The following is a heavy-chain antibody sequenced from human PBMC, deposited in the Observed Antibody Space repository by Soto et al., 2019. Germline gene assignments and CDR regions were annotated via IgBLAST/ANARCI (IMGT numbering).Heavy chain of an antibody. J-gene: IGHJ4*02. D-gene: IGHD3-22*01. CDR3: ARDLGYYDSSGYFDY. V-gene: IGHV3-11*01. CDR2: ISSSGSII. Sequence: PGGSLRLSCAASGFTFSDYYMSWIRQAPGKGLEWVSYISSSGSIIYYADSVKGRFTISRDNAKNSLYLQMNSLRAEDAAVYYCARDLGYYDSSGYFDYWAREPWSPSPQ. CDR1: GFTFSDYY.